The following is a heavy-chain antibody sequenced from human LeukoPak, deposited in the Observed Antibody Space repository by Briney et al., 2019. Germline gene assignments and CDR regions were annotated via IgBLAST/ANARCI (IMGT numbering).Heavy chain of an antibody. CDR2: ISGSGGST. Sequence: PGGSLRLSCAASGFTFSSYAMSWVRQAPGKGLEWVSAISGSGGSTYYADSVKGRFTISRDNSKNTLYLQTNSLRAEDTAVYYCAKGLYYYDSSGYYPSYNWFDPWGQGTQVTVSS. D-gene: IGHD3-22*01. V-gene: IGHV3-23*01. CDR1: GFTFSSYA. CDR3: AKGLYYYDSSGYYPSYNWFDP. J-gene: IGHJ5*02.